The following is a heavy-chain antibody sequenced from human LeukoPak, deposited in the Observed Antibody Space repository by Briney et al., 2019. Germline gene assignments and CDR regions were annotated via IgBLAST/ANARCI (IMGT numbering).Heavy chain of an antibody. CDR1: EFTFSNYW. Sequence: GGSLRLSCVASEFTFSNYWMSWVRQGPGEGPEWVANINQGGSEKYYVDSVRGRFTISRDNAKKSLDLQMNSLRVEDTATYYCARLAVPPGNRGWYYEHWGQGTLVTVSS. CDR3: ARLAVPPGNRGWYYEH. V-gene: IGHV3-7*03. J-gene: IGHJ4*02. CDR2: INQGGSEK. D-gene: IGHD2-2*01.